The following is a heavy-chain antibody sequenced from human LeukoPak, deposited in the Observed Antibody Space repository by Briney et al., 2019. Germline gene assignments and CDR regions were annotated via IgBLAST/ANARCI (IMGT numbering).Heavy chain of an antibody. CDR1: GYTFTSYG. D-gene: IGHD2-2*01. V-gene: IGHV1-18*01. Sequence: ASVKVSCKASGYTFTSYGISWVRQAPGQGLEWMGWISAYNGNTNYAQKLQGRVTMTTDTSTSTAYMELRSLRSDDTAVCYCAREGYCSSTSCEMDVWGKGTTVTVSS. CDR3: AREGYCSSTSCEMDV. CDR2: ISAYNGNT. J-gene: IGHJ6*04.